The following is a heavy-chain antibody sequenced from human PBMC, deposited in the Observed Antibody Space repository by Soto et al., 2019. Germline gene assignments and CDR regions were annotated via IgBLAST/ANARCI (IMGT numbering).Heavy chain of an antibody. CDR1: GYTFSSYD. D-gene: IGHD4-17*01. CDR2: MNPTSGHT. J-gene: IGHJ6*02. V-gene: IGHV1-8*01. CDR3: ARTDGDLDV. Sequence: QVQLVQSGAEVKKPGASVKVSCKASGYTFSSYDINWVRQATGQGLEWMGWMNPTSGHTGSAQKFQGRVTMTRDTSISTAYMELSSLRSEDTAIYYCARTDGDLDVWGQGTTVTVSS.